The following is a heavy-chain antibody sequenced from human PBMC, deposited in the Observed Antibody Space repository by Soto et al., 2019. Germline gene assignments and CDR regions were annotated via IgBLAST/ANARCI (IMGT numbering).Heavy chain of an antibody. V-gene: IGHV1-69*01. D-gene: IGHD3-22*01. Sequence: QVQLVQSGAEVKKPGSSVKVSCKASGGTFSSYAISWVRQAPGQGLEWMGGIIPIFGTANYAQKFQGRVTITAGEPTSTAYMELGSLRSEDTAVYYCARAFHYYDSSGYQDDYWGQGTLVTVSS. CDR1: GGTFSSYA. CDR2: IIPIFGTA. CDR3: ARAFHYYDSSGYQDDY. J-gene: IGHJ4*02.